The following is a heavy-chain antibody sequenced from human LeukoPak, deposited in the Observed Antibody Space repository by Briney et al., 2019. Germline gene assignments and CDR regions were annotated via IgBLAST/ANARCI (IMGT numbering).Heavy chain of an antibody. Sequence: ASVKVSCKASGYTFTGYYMHWVRQAPGQGLEWMGWINPNSADTNYAQKFQGRVTMTRDTSISTAYMELSRLRSDDTALYYCARSIVVEPAAKFDYWGQGTLVTDSS. V-gene: IGHV1-2*02. D-gene: IGHD2-2*01. CDR1: GYTFTGYY. CDR3: ARSIVVEPAAKFDY. J-gene: IGHJ4*02. CDR2: INPNSADT.